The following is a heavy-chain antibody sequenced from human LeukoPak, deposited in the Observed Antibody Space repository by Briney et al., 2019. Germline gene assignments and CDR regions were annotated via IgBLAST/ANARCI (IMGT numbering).Heavy chain of an antibody. Sequence: GGSLRLSCAASGFTFHDYAMQWVRHAPGKGLEWVSGISWNSGNIVYADSVKGRFTISRDNAKNSLYLEMDSLRAEDMALYYCAKGQTIITMTTFDYWGQGTLVTVSS. CDR2: ISWNSGNI. D-gene: IGHD4-17*01. CDR1: GFTFHDYA. CDR3: AKGQTIITMTTFDY. J-gene: IGHJ4*02. V-gene: IGHV3-9*03.